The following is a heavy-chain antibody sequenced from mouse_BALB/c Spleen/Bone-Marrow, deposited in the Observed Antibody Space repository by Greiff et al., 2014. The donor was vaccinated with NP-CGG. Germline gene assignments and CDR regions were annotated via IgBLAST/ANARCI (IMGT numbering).Heavy chain of an antibody. CDR1: GFSLTSYG. CDR2: IWGDGST. Sequence: VHLVESGPGLVAPSQSLSITCTVSGFSLTSYGVSWVRQPPGKGLEWLGVIWGDGSTNYHSALISRLSISKDNSRSQVFLKLNSLQTDDTATYQCAKGEYGKRYYVMDYWGQGTSVTVSS. J-gene: IGHJ4*01. CDR3: AKGEYGKRYYVMDY. V-gene: IGHV2-3*01. D-gene: IGHD2-10*02.